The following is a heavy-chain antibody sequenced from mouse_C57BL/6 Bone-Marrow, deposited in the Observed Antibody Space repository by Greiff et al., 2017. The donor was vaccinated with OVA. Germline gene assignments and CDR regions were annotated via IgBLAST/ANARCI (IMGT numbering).Heavy chain of an antibody. CDR1: GYTFTSYW. J-gene: IGHJ4*01. Sequence: VQLQQPGAELVKPGASVKLSCKASGYTFTSYWMQWVKQRPGQGLEWIGEIDPSDSYTNYNQKFKGKATLTVDTSSSTAYMQRSSLTSEDSAVYYCARSQVTGYAMDYWGQGTSVTVSS. CDR2: IDPSDSYT. CDR3: ARSQVTGYAMDY. V-gene: IGHV1-50*01. D-gene: IGHD3-2*02.